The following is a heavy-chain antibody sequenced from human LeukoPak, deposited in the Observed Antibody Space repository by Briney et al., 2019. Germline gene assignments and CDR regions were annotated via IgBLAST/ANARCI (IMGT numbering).Heavy chain of an antibody. CDR3: ARLLTPGWFDP. D-gene: IGHD3-10*01. Sequence: SETLSLTCTVSGGSISSSSYYWGWIRQPPGKGLEWIGSIYYSGSTYYNPSLKSRLTISVDTSKNQFSLKLSSVTAADTAVYYCARLLTPGWFDPWGQGTLVTVSS. CDR2: IYYSGST. J-gene: IGHJ5*02. V-gene: IGHV4-39*01. CDR1: GGSISSSSYY.